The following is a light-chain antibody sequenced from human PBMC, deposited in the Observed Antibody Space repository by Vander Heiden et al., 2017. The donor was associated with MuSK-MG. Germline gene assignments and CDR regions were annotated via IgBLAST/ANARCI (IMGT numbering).Light chain of an antibody. J-gene: IGKJ3*01. Sequence: DIQMTQSPSSLSASVGDRVTITCRASQGISNSLAWYQQKPGKAPKLLLYGASTWESGVPYRFSGSGSGTDYTLTISSLQPEDFATYYWQQDYSTHLFGPGTKVDIK. CDR3: QQDYSTHL. V-gene: IGKV1-NL1*01. CDR2: GAS. CDR1: QGISNS.